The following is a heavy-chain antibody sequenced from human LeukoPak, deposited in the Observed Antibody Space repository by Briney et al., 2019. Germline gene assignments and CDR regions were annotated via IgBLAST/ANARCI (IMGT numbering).Heavy chain of an antibody. Sequence: PSETLSLTCTVSGGSIRSSYYYWGWIRQPPGKGLEWIGSIYDSGSTYYNPSLKSRVTISVDTSKNQFSLKLNSVTAADTAVYYCARMDFFVAAAGLNWFDPWGQGTLVTVSS. V-gene: IGHV4-39*01. CDR1: GGSIRSSYYY. J-gene: IGHJ5*02. D-gene: IGHD6-13*01. CDR3: ARMDFFVAAAGLNWFDP. CDR2: IYDSGST.